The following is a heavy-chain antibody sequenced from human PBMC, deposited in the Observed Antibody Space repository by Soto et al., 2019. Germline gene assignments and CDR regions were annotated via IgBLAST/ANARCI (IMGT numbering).Heavy chain of an antibody. CDR2: IWYDGSNK. V-gene: IGHV3-33*01. J-gene: IGHJ4*02. CDR1: GFTFSSYG. D-gene: IGHD3-3*01. CDR3: ARDSGWSGSYFDY. Sequence: GGSLRLSCAASGFTFSSYGMHWVRQAPGKGLEWVAVIWYDGSNKYYADSVKGRFTISRDNSKNTLYLQMNSLRAEDPAVYYCARDSGWSGSYFDYWGQGTLVTVSS.